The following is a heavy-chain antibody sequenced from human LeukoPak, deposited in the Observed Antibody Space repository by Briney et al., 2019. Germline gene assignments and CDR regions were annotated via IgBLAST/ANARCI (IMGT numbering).Heavy chain of an antibody. Sequence: KPSETLSLTCAVSGGSISSHYWSWIRQPPGKGLEWIGFIYYSGTTKYNPSLKSRVTISADTSKNQFSLKLSSVTAADTAVYYCARQADDSSSLLVYFDYWGQGTLVTVSS. CDR2: IYYSGTT. CDR3: ARQADDSSSLLVYFDY. V-gene: IGHV4-59*08. J-gene: IGHJ4*02. D-gene: IGHD6-6*01. CDR1: GGSISSHY.